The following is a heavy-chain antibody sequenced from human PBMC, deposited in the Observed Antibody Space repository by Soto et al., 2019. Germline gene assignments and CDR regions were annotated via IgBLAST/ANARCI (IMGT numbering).Heavy chain of an antibody. J-gene: IGHJ6*02. CDR1: GGTFSSSA. CDR2: IIPVFGSA. Sequence: QVQLVQSGAEVKKPGSSVKVSCKASGGTFSSSAISWVRQAPGQGLEWMGAIIPVFGSAHYAQKFQGRVTITADKPTRTAYMELSRLRSEDTAVYYCARERTERGKDVWGQGTTVTVSS. CDR3: ARERTERGKDV. V-gene: IGHV1-69*06.